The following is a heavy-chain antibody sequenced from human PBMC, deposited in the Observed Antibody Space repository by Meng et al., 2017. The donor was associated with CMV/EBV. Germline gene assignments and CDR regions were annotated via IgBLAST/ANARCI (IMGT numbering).Heavy chain of an antibody. CDR1: GFTFDDYT. V-gene: IGHV3-43*01. Sequence: GESLKISCAAPGFTFDDYTMHWVRQAPGKGLEWVSLINWDGGSTYYADSVKGRFTISRDNSKNSLYLQMNGLRTEDTALYYCAKGLGGSSSTYYYYGMDVWDQGTTVTVSS. D-gene: IGHD6-6*01. J-gene: IGHJ6*02. CDR3: AKGLGGSSSTYYYYGMDV. CDR2: INWDGGST.